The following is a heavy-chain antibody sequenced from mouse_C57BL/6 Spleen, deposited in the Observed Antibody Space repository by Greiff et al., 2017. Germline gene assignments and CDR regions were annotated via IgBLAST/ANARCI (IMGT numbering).Heavy chain of an antibody. J-gene: IGHJ2*01. CDR2: INPNNGGT. CDR3: ARSGGPY. D-gene: IGHD3-3*01. V-gene: IGHV1-26*01. CDR1: GYTFTDYY. Sequence: EVQLQQSGPELVKPGASVKISCKASGYTFTDYYMNWVKQSHGKSLEWIGDINPNNGGTSYNQKFKGKATLTVDKSSSTAYMELRSLTSEDSAVYYCARSGGPYWGQGTTLTVSS.